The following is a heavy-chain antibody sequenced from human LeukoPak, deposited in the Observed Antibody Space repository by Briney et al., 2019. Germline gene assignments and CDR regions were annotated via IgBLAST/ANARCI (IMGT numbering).Heavy chain of an antibody. CDR1: GYIFTNYG. CDR3: ARGQPRWGYYDSSGYYYMDV. J-gene: IGHJ6*03. Sequence: ASVHVSCKASGYIFTNYGISGVRPAPGQGLEGMGWISAYNGNTKYAQKLQGRVTMTTDISTSTAYMELRSLRSDDTAVYYCARGQPRWGYYDSSGYYYMDVWGKGTTVTVSS. D-gene: IGHD3-22*01. V-gene: IGHV1-18*01. CDR2: ISAYNGNT.